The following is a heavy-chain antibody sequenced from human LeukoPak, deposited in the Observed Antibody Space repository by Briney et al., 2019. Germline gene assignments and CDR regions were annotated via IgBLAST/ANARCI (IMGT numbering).Heavy chain of an antibody. J-gene: IGHJ4*02. V-gene: IGHV3-33*06. Sequence: PGGSLRLSCAASGFIFSNYGMHWVRQAAGKGLEWVAVIWFDGRRKYYADSVNGRFTISRDDSKNTLYLQMNSLRAEDTAVYYCAKGRYSYGQGIDFWGQGTLVTVSS. CDR2: IWFDGRRK. D-gene: IGHD5-18*01. CDR1: GFIFSNYG. CDR3: AKGRYSYGQGIDF.